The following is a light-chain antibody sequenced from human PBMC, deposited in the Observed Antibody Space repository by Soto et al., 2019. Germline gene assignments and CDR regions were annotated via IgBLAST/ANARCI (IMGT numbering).Light chain of an antibody. Sequence: EIVLTQSPGTLSLSPGERATLSCRASQSVSSSYLAWYQQKPGQSPRLLIYGASSRATGIPDRFSGSGSGTDFTLNISRLEPEDFAVYYCQQYGESPRTFGQGTKVEIK. CDR2: GAS. CDR3: QQYGESPRT. V-gene: IGKV3-20*01. J-gene: IGKJ1*01. CDR1: QSVSSSY.